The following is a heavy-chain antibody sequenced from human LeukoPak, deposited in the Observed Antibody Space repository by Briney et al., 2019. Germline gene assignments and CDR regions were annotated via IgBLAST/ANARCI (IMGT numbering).Heavy chain of an antibody. CDR2: ISGSGGNT. J-gene: IGHJ4*02. CDR1: GFTVSSNY. D-gene: IGHD1-20*01. Sequence: TGGSLRLSCAASGFTVSSNYMTWVRQAPGKGLEWVSAISGSGGNTYYADSVKGRFTISRDNSKNTVFLQMKSLRAEDTAVYYCAKAASGNWNDVSDYWGQGTLVTVSS. V-gene: IGHV3-23*01. CDR3: AKAASGNWNDVSDY.